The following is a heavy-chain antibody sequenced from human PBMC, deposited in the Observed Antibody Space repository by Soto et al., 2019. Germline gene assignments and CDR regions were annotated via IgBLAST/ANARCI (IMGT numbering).Heavy chain of an antibody. J-gene: IGHJ6*02. CDR3: ARDWTWSGLLTDYYYGMDV. CDR1: GYTFTGYY. Sequence: ASVKVSCKAPGYTFTGYYMHWVRQAPGQGLEWMGWINPNSGGTNYAQKFQGWVTMTRDTSISTAYMELSRLRSDDTAVYYCARDWTWSGLLTDYYYGMDVWGQGTTVTVSS. V-gene: IGHV1-2*04. D-gene: IGHD3-3*01. CDR2: INPNSGGT.